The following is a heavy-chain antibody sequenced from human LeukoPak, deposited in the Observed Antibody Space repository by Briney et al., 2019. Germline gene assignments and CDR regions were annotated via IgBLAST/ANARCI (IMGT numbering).Heavy chain of an antibody. CDR3: SXXRXXXGDYVGVFDY. J-gene: IGHJ4*02. V-gene: IGHV3-30*03. CDR2: ISYDGSNK. CDR1: GFTFSSYG. D-gene: IGHD4-17*01. Sequence: GGSLRLSCAAPGFTFSSYGMHWVRQAPGKGLEWVAVISYDGSNKYYADFVKGRFTISRDNSKNTLYLQMNSLRAEDTAVYSCSXXRXXXGDYVGVFDYWGQGTLVTVSS.